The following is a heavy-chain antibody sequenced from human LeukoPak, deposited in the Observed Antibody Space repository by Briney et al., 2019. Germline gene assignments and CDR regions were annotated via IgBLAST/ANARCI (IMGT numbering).Heavy chain of an antibody. CDR1: GFSLSDYY. CDR3: ARETREYNYYGPNY. CDR2: ISSDSSNT. D-gene: IGHD1-1*01. V-gene: IGHV3-11*06. J-gene: IGHJ4*02. Sequence: GGSLRLSCAASGFSLSDYYMSWIRQAPGQGLEWVSYISSDSSNTNYADSVRGRFTISRDNAKNSLYLQMNSLRAEDTAVYYCARETREYNYYGPNYWGQGTLVTVSS.